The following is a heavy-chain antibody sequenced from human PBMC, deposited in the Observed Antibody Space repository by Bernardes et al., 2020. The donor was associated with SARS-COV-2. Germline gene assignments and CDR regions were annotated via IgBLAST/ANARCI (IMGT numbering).Heavy chain of an antibody. Sequence: GGSLRLSCVASGLTFSSYGMHWVRQAPGKGLEWVALISNAGSNKYYADSVKGRVTISRDNSRNTLYLQVNSLRAEDTAVYYCSTTRNDYGDIVDHFQHWGQGTLVTVSS. CDR2: ISNAGSNK. J-gene: IGHJ1*01. CDR1: GLTFSSYG. D-gene: IGHD4-17*01. CDR3: STTRNDYGDIVDHFQH. V-gene: IGHV3-30*03.